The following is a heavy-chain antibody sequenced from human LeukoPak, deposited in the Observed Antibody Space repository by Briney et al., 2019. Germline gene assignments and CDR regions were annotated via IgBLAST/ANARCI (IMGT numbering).Heavy chain of an antibody. CDR2: IYTTGST. Sequence: PSETLSLTCTVSGGSISSGSYYWSWIRQPAGKGLDWIGRIYTTGSTNYNPSLKSRVTISVDTSKNQFSLKVSSVSAADTAVYYCARAYSSSWYWNWFDPWGQGALVTVSS. J-gene: IGHJ5*02. D-gene: IGHD6-13*01. CDR3: ARAYSSSWYWNWFDP. V-gene: IGHV4-61*02. CDR1: GGSISSGSYY.